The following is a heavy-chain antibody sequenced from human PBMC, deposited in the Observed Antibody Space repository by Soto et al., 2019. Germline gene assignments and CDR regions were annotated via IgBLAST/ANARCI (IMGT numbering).Heavy chain of an antibody. J-gene: IGHJ6*02. CDR1: GYTFTSYG. CDR3: ARDYYDFWSGPLGMDV. V-gene: IGHV1-18*01. CDR2: ISAYNGNT. Sequence: ASVKVSCKASGYTFTSYGISWVRQAPGQGLEWMGWISAYNGNTNYAQKLQGRVTMTTDTSTSTAYMELRSLRSDDTAVYYCARDYYDFWSGPLGMDVWGQGTTVTVSS. D-gene: IGHD3-3*01.